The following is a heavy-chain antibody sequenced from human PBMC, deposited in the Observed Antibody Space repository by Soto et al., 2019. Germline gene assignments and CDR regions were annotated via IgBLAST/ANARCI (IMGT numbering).Heavy chain of an antibody. CDR3: ARRVFP. D-gene: IGHD3-10*01. V-gene: IGHV4-59*12. Sequence: SETLSLTCTVSGGSISSYYWSWIRQPPGKGLEWIGYIYYSGSTYSNPSLKSRVTISADTSKNQFSLRLSSVTAADTAVYYCARRVFPWGQGTLVTVSS. CDR1: GGSISSYY. J-gene: IGHJ5*02. CDR2: IYYSGST.